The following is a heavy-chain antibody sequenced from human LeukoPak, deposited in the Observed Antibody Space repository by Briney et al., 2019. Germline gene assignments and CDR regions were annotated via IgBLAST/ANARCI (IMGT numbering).Heavy chain of an antibody. V-gene: IGHV1-46*01. Sequence: ASVKVSCKASGYTFTNNYMHWVRQAPGQGLEWMGIINPSDGSTRYAQKFQGRVTMTRDTSTSTVYMELSSLRSEDTAVYYCARSQYYYDSSGYPLPPYFDYWGQGTLVTVSS. J-gene: IGHJ4*02. CDR2: INPSDGST. CDR3: ARSQYYYDSSGYPLPPYFDY. CDR1: GYTFTNNY. D-gene: IGHD3-22*01.